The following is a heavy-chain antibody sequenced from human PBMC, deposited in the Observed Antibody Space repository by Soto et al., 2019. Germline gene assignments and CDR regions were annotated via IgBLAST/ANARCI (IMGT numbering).Heavy chain of an antibody. J-gene: IGHJ5*02. D-gene: IGHD2-15*01. V-gene: IGHV7-4-1*01. CDR2: INTKTGNP. CDR3: ARDHHCTTGTCYLSFDP. CDR1: GYTFNNFA. Sequence: ASVKVSCKASGYTFNNFAINWVRQAPGQGLEWMGWINTKTGNPTCAQGFTGRFVFSLDTSVSAAYLQIYSLKAEDTAIYYCARDHHCTTGTCYLSFDPWGQGTPVTVSS.